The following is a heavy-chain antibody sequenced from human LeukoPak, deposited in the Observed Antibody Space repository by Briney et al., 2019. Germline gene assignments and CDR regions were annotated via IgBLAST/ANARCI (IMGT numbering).Heavy chain of an antibody. CDR1: GFTFSSYA. Sequence: GGSLRLSCAASGFTFSSYAMSWVRQAPGKGLEWVSAISGSGGSTYYADSVKGRFTISRDNSKNTLYLQMNSLKAEDTAVYFCARDDALEDNGLDMWGQGTVVTVSS. D-gene: IGHD2-15*01. J-gene: IGHJ3*02. V-gene: IGHV3-23*01. CDR3: ARDDALEDNGLDM. CDR2: ISGSGGST.